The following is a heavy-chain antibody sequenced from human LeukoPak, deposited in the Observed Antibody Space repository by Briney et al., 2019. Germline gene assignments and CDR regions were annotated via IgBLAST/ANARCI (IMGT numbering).Heavy chain of an antibody. Sequence: SETLSLTCSVSGGSVSSGSYYWSWIRQPPGKGLEWIGDIYYSGNTNYNPSLKSRVTISVDTSKNQFSLKLSSVTAADTAVYYCARDSWHLSVGAPYYYYGMDVWGQGTTVTVSS. CDR2: IYYSGNT. V-gene: IGHV4-61*01. J-gene: IGHJ6*02. CDR3: ARDSWHLSVGAPYYYYGMDV. CDR1: GGSVSSGSYY. D-gene: IGHD1-26*01.